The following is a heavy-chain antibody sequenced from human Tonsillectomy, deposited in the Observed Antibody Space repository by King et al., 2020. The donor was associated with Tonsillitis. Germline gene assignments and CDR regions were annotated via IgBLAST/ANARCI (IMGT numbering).Heavy chain of an antibody. CDR2: SFYSGST. J-gene: IGHJ6*02. V-gene: IGHV4-39*07. CDR3: ARLQDGYNQYYYSSMDV. CDR1: GGSFSRNNYY. D-gene: IGHD5-24*01. Sequence: QLQESGPGLVKPSETLSLTCTVSGGSFSRNNYYWGWIRQPPGKGLEWIGSSFYSGSTYYNPSLKSRVTISVYTSKNQFSLALSSLTASDTAVYYCARLQDGYNQYYYSSMDVWGQGTTVTVSS.